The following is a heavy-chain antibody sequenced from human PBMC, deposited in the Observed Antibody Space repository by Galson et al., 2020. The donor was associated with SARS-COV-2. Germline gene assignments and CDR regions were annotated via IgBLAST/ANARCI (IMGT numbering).Heavy chain of an antibody. J-gene: IGHJ6*02. V-gene: IGHV1-46*01. CDR3: ARDPTVTTLSPEVYYYYGMDV. Sequence: ASVKVSCKASGYTFTSYYMHWVRQAPGQGLEWMGIINPSGGSTSYAQKFQGRVTMTRDTSTSTVYMELSSLRSEDTAVYYCARDPTVTTLSPEVYYYYGMDVWGQWTTVTVSS. D-gene: IGHD4-17*01. CDR2: INPSGGST. CDR1: GYTFTSYY.